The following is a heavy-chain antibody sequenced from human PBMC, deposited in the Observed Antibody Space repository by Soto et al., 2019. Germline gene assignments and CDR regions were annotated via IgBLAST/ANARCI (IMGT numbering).Heavy chain of an antibody. Sequence: SLRLSCTASGFIVSDTYVNWVRQAPVKGLKWVSVISNRGDTHYADSVRGRFSLSRDISDNTLHLQMNNLRVEDTAVYYCAREPRYCRGGSCSITRDAYDIWGQATMVTVSS. J-gene: IGHJ3*02. CDR3: AREPRYCRGGSCSITRDAYDI. D-gene: IGHD2-15*01. CDR1: GFIVSDTY. CDR2: ISNRGDT. V-gene: IGHV3-66*01.